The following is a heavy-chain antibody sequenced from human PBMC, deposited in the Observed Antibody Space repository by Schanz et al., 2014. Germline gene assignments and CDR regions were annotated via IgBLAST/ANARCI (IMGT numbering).Heavy chain of an antibody. Sequence: EVKLLESGGGLVQPGGSLRLSCAASGFTFSSYAMSWVRQAPGKGLEWVSTIGTSGGTNYAESVKGRFTISRDNSKNTLYLQMNSLRAEDTAIYYCAKDAPYPFDLWGRGTLITVSS. CDR1: GFTFSSYA. CDR3: AKDAPYPFDL. J-gene: IGHJ2*01. CDR2: IGTSGGT. V-gene: IGHV3-23*01.